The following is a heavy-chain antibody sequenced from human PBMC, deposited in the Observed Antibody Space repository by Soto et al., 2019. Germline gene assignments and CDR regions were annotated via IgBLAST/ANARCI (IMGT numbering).Heavy chain of an antibody. D-gene: IGHD3-22*01. Sequence: GGSLRLSCAASGFTFSSYAMSWVRQAPGKGLEWVSAISGSGGSTYYADSVKGRFTISRDNSKNTLYLQMNSRRAEDTAVYYCAKDSEYYYDSSGYSDYWGQGTLVTVSS. J-gene: IGHJ4*02. V-gene: IGHV3-23*01. CDR1: GFTFSSYA. CDR3: AKDSEYYYDSSGYSDY. CDR2: ISGSGGST.